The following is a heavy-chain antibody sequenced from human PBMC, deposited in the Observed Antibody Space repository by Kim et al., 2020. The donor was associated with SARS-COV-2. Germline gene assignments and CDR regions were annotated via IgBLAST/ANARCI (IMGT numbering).Heavy chain of an antibody. D-gene: IGHD7-27*01. V-gene: IGHV3-74*03. CDR3: ARGTGDGC. Sequence: GGSLRLSCAASGFTFSTYWMHWVRLVPGKGLMWVSRINSDGKIITYADSVKGRFTISRDNAKNMLYLQMNSLRAEDTGVYFCARGTGDGCWGQGTLVTVSS. CDR2: INSDGKII. J-gene: IGHJ4*02. CDR1: GFTFSTYW.